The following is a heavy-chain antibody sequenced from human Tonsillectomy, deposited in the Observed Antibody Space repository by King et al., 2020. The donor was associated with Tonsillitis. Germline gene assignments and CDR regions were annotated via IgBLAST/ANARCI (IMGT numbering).Heavy chain of an antibody. CDR1: GYTFTSYS. D-gene: IGHD3-16*02. CDR2: ISAYNGNT. CDR3: ARDLGDYLWGSYRPDY. Sequence: VQLVESGAEVKKPGASVKVSCKASGYTFTSYSISWVRQAPGQGLEWMGWISAYNGNTNYAQNIQSRVTMTTDTSTSTAYMEMRSLRSDDTAVYYCARDLGDYLWGSYRPDYWGQGTLVTVSS. V-gene: IGHV1-18*04. J-gene: IGHJ4*02.